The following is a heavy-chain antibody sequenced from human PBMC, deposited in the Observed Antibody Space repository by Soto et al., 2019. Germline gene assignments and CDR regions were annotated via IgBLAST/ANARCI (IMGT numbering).Heavy chain of an antibody. V-gene: IGHV3-23*01. Sequence: EVQLLESGGGLVQPGGSLRLSCAASGFTFSSYAMTWVRQTPGQGLRWVSTVTAGGDNTYHADSVKGRFTISSDTSKNALYLQMNSLRVEDTAIFHCARLYSRAEAIWGQGTMVTVSS. D-gene: IGHD2-15*01. CDR1: GFTFSSYA. CDR2: VTAGGDNT. J-gene: IGHJ3*02. CDR3: ARLYSRAEAI.